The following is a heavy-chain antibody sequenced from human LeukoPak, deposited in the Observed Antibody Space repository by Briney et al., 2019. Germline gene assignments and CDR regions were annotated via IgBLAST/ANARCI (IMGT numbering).Heavy chain of an antibody. V-gene: IGHV1-69*05. CDR2: IIPIFGTA. D-gene: IGHD5-24*01. Sequence: SVKVSCKASGDTFSSYAISWVRQAPGQGLEWMGGIIPIFGTANYAQKFQGRVTITTDESTSTAYMELSSLRSEDTAVYYCARGATAGYYYYYMDVWGKGTTVTVSS. CDR3: ARGATAGYYYYYMDV. J-gene: IGHJ6*03. CDR1: GDTFSSYA.